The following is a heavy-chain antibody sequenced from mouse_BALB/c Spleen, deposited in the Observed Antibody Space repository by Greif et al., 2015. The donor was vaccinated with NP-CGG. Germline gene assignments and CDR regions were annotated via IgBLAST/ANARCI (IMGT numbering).Heavy chain of an antibody. J-gene: IGHJ4*01. CDR3: AKTARATGDAMDY. Sequence: EAQLQQSGAELVRPGALVKLSCKASGFNIKDYYMHWVKQRPEQGLEWIGWIDPENGNTIYDPKFQGKASITADTSSNTAYLQLSSLTSEDTAVYYCAKTARATGDAMDYWGQGTSVTVSS. D-gene: IGHD3-2*01. V-gene: IGHV14-1*02. CDR1: GFNIKDYY. CDR2: IDPENGNT.